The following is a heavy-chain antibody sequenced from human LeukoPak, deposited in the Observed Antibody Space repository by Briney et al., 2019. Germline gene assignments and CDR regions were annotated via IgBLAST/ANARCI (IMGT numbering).Heavy chain of an antibody. D-gene: IGHD2-15*01. CDR1: GFTFSSYA. V-gene: IGHV3-23*01. J-gene: IGHJ4*02. Sequence: GGSLRLSCAASGFTFSSYAMSWVRQAPGKGLEWVSAISGSGGSTYYADSVKGRFTISRDNSKNTLYLQMNSLRAEGTAVYYCAKQRGGSCCSRVDYWGQGTLVTVSS. CDR3: AKQRGGSCCSRVDY. CDR2: ISGSGGST.